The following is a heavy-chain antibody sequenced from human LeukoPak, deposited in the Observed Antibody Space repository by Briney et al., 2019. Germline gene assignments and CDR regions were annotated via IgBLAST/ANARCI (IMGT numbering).Heavy chain of an antibody. CDR2: INHSGST. V-gene: IGHV4-34*01. CDR3: AREPAAKYMDV. J-gene: IGHJ6*03. Sequence: SETLSLTCAVYGGSFSGYYWSWIRQPPGKGLEWIGEINHSGSTNYNPSLKSRVTISVDTSKNQFSLKLSSVTAADTAVYYCAREPAAKYMDVWGKGTTVTVSS. D-gene: IGHD2-2*01. CDR1: GGSFSGYY.